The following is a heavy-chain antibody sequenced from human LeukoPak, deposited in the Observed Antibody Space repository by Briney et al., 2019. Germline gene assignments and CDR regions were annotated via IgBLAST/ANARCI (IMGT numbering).Heavy chain of an antibody. J-gene: IGHJ6*02. CDR2: IIPIIDIA. CDR1: GGTFSSYA. CDR3: ARHKPRGQLWLWNYYGIDV. V-gene: IGHV1-69*04. D-gene: IGHD5-18*01. Sequence: ASVKVSCKPSGGTFSSYAISWVRQAPGQGLEWMGRIIPIIDIANFAQKFQGRVTITADKSTSTDYIERRGLTSEHTAVYYCARHKPRGQLWLWNYYGIDVWGQGTTVTVSS.